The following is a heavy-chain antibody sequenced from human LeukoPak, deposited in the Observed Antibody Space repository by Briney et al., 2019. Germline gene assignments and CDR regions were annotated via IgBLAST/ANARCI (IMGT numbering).Heavy chain of an antibody. D-gene: IGHD4-17*01. CDR3: ATDYGDYEPIDY. CDR1: GVTLSNYA. Sequence: GRSLRLSCTASGVTLSNYAMHWVRRPPGRGLEWVAVISFDGTNKYYGDSVEGRFSVSRDNSKNTLYLQMNSRRPDDTAMYYCATDYGDYEPIDYWGQGTLVTVSS. CDR2: ISFDGTNK. V-gene: IGHV3-30*04. J-gene: IGHJ4*02.